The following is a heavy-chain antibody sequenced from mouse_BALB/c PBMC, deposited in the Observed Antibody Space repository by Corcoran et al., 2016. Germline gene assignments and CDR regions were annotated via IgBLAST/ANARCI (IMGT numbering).Heavy chain of an antibody. CDR3: ARRPNWDFDY. CDR2: INTYTGEP. Sequence: QIQLVQSGPELKKPGETVKISCKASGYTLTNYGMNWVKQAPGKGLKWMGWINTYTGEPTYADAFKGRFAFSLETSASTAYLQIINLKNEDTATYFCARRPNWDFDYWGQGTSLTVSS. D-gene: IGHD4-1*01. V-gene: IGHV9-3-1*01. CDR1: GYTLTNYG. J-gene: IGHJ2*02.